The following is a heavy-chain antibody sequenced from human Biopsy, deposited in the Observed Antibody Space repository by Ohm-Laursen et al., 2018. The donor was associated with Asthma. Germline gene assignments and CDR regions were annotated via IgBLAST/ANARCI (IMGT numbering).Heavy chain of an antibody. V-gene: IGHV3-30*03. Sequence: SLRLSCAASGFSFSNFGMHWVRQAPGKGLEWVAVISYDGSSIYYADSVKGRFAISRDNSKNTLSLQMNSLTAEDTAVYYCAREGVAGTHIEDWGQGTLVTVSS. CDR1: GFSFSNFG. D-gene: IGHD6-19*01. J-gene: IGHJ4*02. CDR3: AREGVAGTHIED. CDR2: ISYDGSSI.